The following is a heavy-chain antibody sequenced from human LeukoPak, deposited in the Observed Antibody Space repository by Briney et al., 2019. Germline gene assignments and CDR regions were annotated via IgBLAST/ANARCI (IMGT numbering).Heavy chain of an antibody. J-gene: IGHJ4*02. CDR1: GFTVSGNY. D-gene: IGHD6-6*01. V-gene: IGHV3-53*05. CDR2: IYSGGTT. Sequence: PGGSLRLSCAASGFTVSGNYMSWVRQAPGKGLEWVSLIYSGGTTYYADSVKGRFTISRDNSKNTLYLQMNSLRAEDTAVYYCAKSLPPYSSSALALYYFDYWGQGTLVTVSS. CDR3: AKSLPPYSSSALALYYFDY.